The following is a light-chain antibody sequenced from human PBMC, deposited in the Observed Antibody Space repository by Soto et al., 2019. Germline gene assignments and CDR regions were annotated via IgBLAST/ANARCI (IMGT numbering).Light chain of an antibody. V-gene: IGKV3-11*01. Sequence: EIVLTHSPATLSLSPWEIATLSCGASQSVGTFFAWYQQKPGQAPRLLIYDASNRATGIPDRFSGSGSGTDFTLTISRLEPEDFAVYYCQQYGSRVTFGQGTRLEI. CDR3: QQYGSRVT. CDR2: DAS. J-gene: IGKJ5*01. CDR1: QSVGTF.